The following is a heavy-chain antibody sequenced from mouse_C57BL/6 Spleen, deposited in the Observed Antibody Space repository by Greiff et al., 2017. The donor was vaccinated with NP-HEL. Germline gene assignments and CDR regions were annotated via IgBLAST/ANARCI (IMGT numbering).Heavy chain of an antibody. CDR1: GYTFTNYW. V-gene: IGHV1-63*01. D-gene: IGHD3-2*02. Sequence: VQLQQSGAELVRPGTSVKMSCQASGYTFTNYWIGWAKQRPGHGLEWIGDIYPGGGYSNYNEKFKGKATLTADKSSSTAYMQFSSLTSEDSAIYYCARRDSSGPCAYWGQGTLVTVSA. CDR3: ARRDSSGPCAY. CDR2: IYPGGGYS. J-gene: IGHJ3*01.